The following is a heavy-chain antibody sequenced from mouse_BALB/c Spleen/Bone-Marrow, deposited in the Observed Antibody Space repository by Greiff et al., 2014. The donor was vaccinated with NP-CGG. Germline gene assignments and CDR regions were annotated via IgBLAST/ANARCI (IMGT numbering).Heavy chain of an antibody. CDR1: GFTFSSFG. CDR3: ARSNYVGYYAMDY. CDR2: ISSDSSTI. V-gene: IGHV5-17*02. D-gene: IGHD1-1*01. J-gene: IGHJ4*01. Sequence: EVQRVESGGGLVQPGGSRKLSCAASGFTFSSFGIHWVRQAPEKGLEWVAYISSDSSTIYYADTVKGRFTISRDNPKNTPFLQMTSLRSEDTAMYYCARSNYVGYYAMDYWGQGTSVTVSS.